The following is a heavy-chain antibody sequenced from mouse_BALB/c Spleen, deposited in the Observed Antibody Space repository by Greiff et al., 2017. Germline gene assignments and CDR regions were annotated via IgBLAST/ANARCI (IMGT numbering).Heavy chain of an antibody. CDR3: ARSYYGSSPLGY. V-gene: IGHV5-6-3*01. J-gene: IGHJ2*01. Sequence: EVQLVESGGGLVQPGGSLKLSCAASGFTFSSYGMSWVRQTPDKRLELVATINSNGGSTYYPDSVKGRFTISRDNAKNTLYLQMSSLKSEDTAMYYCARSYYGSSPLGYWGQGTTLTVSS. CDR1: GFTFSSYG. CDR2: INSNGGST. D-gene: IGHD1-1*01.